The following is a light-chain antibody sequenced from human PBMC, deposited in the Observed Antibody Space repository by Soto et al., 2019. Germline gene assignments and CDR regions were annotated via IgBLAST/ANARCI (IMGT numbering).Light chain of an antibody. CDR2: EVS. V-gene: IGLV2-8*01. Sequence: QSALTQPPSASGSPGQSVTISCTGTSSDVGGYNYVSWYQQHPGKAPKLMIYEVSKRPSGVPDRFSGSKSGNTASLTVSGLQAEDEADYYCSSYAGSNNLEGFGGGTKLTVL. CDR1: SSDVGGYNY. CDR3: SSYAGSNNLEG. J-gene: IGLJ2*01.